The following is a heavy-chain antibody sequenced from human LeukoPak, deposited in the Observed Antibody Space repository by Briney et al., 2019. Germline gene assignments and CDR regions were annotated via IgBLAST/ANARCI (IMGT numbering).Heavy chain of an antibody. CDR1: AXSFSNAW. D-gene: IGHD6-19*01. CDR3: ARGSGSGWPLDR. CDR2: MYAGGTT. Sequence: PGGSLRLSCVVSAXSFSNAWMSWVRQAPGKGLEWVGIMYAGGTTDYSDCVRSRLHISRDSSNNTPSLQINSLRAEDTAVYYCARGSGSGWPLDRWGQGALVTVSS. V-gene: IGHV3-53*01. J-gene: IGHJ5*02.